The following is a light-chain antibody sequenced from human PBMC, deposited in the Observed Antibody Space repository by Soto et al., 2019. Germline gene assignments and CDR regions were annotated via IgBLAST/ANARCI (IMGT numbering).Light chain of an antibody. CDR2: DAS. J-gene: IGKJ3*01. Sequence: DLQMTQSPSSLSASVGDRVTITCQASQDISNYLNWYQQKPGKAPKLLIYDASNLETGVPSRFSGSGSGTDFTFTSSSLQPEYIATYYCQQYDNLPPFTFGPGTKVDIK. CDR3: QQYDNLPPFT. V-gene: IGKV1-33*01. CDR1: QDISNY.